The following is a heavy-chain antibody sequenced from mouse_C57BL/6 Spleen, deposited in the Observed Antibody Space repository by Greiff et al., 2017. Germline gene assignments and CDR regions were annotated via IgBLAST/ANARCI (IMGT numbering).Heavy chain of an antibody. V-gene: IGHV1-80*01. J-gene: IGHJ3*01. CDR1: GYAFSSYW. CDR3: ARDFDYYGSSPFAY. Sequence: VQRVESGAELVKPGASVKISCKASGYAFSSYWMNWVKQRPGKGLEWIGQIYPGDGDTNYNGKFKGKATLTADKSSSTAYMQLSSLTSEDSAVYFCARDFDYYGSSPFAYWGQGTLVTVSA. D-gene: IGHD1-1*01. CDR2: IYPGDGDT.